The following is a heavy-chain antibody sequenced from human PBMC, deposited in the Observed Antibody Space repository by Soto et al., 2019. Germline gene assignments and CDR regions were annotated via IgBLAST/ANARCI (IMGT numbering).Heavy chain of an antibody. Sequence: PVGSLRLSCAASGFTFSSYWMSWVRQAPGKGLEWVANIKQDGSEKYYVDSVKGRFTISRDNAKNSLYLQMNSLRAEDTAVYYCARDNRLGWDYYYCMDVWGQGTTVTVSS. CDR3: ARDNRLGWDYYYCMDV. D-gene: IGHD6-25*01. J-gene: IGHJ6*02. CDR2: IKQDGSEK. V-gene: IGHV3-7*01. CDR1: GFTFSSYW.